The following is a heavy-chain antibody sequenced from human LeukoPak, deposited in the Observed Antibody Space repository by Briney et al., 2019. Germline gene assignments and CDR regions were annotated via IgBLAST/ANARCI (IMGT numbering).Heavy chain of an antibody. D-gene: IGHD3-10*01. V-gene: IGHV4-39*07. CDR2: MYYSSGNT. J-gene: IGHJ5*02. Sequence: SETLSLTCTVSGGSISSSTYYWGWIRQPPGKGLEWLGSMYYSSGNTYYNPSLKSRVTISGDTSKNQFSLKLSSVTAADTAVYYCARGRGEGRGIAMVRGVRAPSYNWFDPWGHGTQVTVSS. CDR3: ARGRGEGRGIAMVRGVRAPSYNWFDP. CDR1: GGSISSSTYY.